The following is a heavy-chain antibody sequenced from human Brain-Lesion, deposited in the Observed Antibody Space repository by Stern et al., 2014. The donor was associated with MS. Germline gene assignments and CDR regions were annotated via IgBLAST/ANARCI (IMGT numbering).Heavy chain of an antibody. V-gene: IGHV4-39*01. Sequence: QVQLQQSGPGLVKPSETLSLTCTVSGGSISSSSYYWGWIRQPPGKGLEWIGSIYYRGSTYYNPSLKSRVTISIGTSNKQVSPRLSSVTAADTAVYFCAKLWLGELPESPFDYWGQGTLVTVSS. CDR3: AKLWLGELPESPFDY. D-gene: IGHD3-10*01. J-gene: IGHJ4*02. CDR2: IYYRGST. CDR1: GGSISSSSYY.